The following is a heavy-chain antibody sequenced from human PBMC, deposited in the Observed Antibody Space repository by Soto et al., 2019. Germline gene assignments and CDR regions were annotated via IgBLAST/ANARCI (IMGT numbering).Heavy chain of an antibody. J-gene: IGHJ6*02. V-gene: IGHV1-3*01. Sequence: GASVKVSCKASGYTFTSYAMHWVRQAPGRRLEWMGWINAGNGNTKYSQKFQGRVTITRDTSASTAYMELSSLRSEDTAVYYCARETYYYDSSGYYPYYYGMDVWGQGTTVTVSS. D-gene: IGHD3-22*01. CDR3: ARETYYYDSSGYYPYYYGMDV. CDR1: GYTFTSYA. CDR2: INAGNGNT.